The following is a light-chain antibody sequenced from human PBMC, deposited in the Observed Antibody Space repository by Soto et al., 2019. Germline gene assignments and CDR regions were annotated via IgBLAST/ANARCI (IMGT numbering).Light chain of an antibody. CDR3: GTWDNSLSGVI. CDR2: DND. CDR1: SSTIGSNY. Sequence: QSVLTQPPSVSAAPGQKVSLSCSGSSSTIGSNYVSWYQHLPGTAPRLLIYDNDRRPSGIPDRFSGSKSGTSATLGITGLQTGDEADYYCGTWDNSLSGVIFGGGTKVTVL. J-gene: IGLJ2*01. V-gene: IGLV1-51*01.